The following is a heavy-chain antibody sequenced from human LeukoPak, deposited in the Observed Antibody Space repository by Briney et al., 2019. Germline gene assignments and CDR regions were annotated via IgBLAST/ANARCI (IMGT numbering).Heavy chain of an antibody. Sequence: SQTLSLTCAISGDSVSSNSVTWNWIRQSPLRGLEWLGRTYYRSTWYNDYAVSVRGRITVNPDTSKNQFSLHLNSVTPEDTAVYYCARRLTQYDCFDPWGQGILVTVSS. CDR1: GDSVSSNSVT. CDR3: ARRLTQYDCFDP. D-gene: IGHD2-2*01. V-gene: IGHV6-1*01. J-gene: IGHJ5*02. CDR2: TYYRSTWYN.